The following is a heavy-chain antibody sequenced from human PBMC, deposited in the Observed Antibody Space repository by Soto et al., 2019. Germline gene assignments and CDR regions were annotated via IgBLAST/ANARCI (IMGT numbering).Heavy chain of an antibody. V-gene: IGHV1-18*01. CDR1: GYTFTTYG. Sequence: QVQLVQSGAEVKKPGASVKVSCKASGYTFTTYGMSWVRQAPGQELDWMGWTSTYNGNTKYAERLQGRVTMTTDTTTSTAYMELRSLRSDDTAVYYCARGPTDYYDNSGDYFLDYWGQGTLVTVSS. CDR3: ARGPTDYYDNSGDYFLDY. J-gene: IGHJ4*02. CDR2: TSTYNGNT. D-gene: IGHD3-22*01.